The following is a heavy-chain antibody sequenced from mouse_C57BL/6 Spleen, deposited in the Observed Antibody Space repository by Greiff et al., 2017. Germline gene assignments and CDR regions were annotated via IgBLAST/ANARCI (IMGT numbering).Heavy chain of an antibody. Sequence: VQLQQPGAELVKPGASVKLSCKASGYTFTSYWMHWVKQRPGRGLEWIGRIDPYSGGTKYNEKFKSKATLTVDKPSSTAYMQLSSLTSEDSAVYYCANGRRISKVNSMDYWGQGTTVTVSS. CDR2: IDPYSGGT. J-gene: IGHJ4*01. D-gene: IGHD2-1*01. CDR1: GYTFTSYW. V-gene: IGHV1-72*01. CDR3: ANGRRISKVNSMDY.